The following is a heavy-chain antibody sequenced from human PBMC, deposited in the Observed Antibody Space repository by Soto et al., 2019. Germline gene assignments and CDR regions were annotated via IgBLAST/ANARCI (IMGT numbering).Heavy chain of an antibody. D-gene: IGHD3-10*01. Sequence: EVQLVESGGGLVQPGGSLRLSCVASGFTFGTYWIHWVRQAPGEGLVWVSRIKTDGSRASYADFVKGRFTISSDNSKKTVYLQMNTLRAEDTALYYCARDPHGNSGSPNDAFDLWGQGTMATVSS. V-gene: IGHV3-74*01. CDR2: IKTDGSRA. CDR3: ARDPHGNSGSPNDAFDL. CDR1: GFTFGTYW. J-gene: IGHJ3*01.